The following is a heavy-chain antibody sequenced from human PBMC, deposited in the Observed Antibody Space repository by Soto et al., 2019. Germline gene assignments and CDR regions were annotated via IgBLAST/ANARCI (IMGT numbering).Heavy chain of an antibody. V-gene: IGHV1-2*02. CDR1: GYTFTGYY. CDR2: INPNSGGT. CDR3: ARFSIMVRRICTDV. D-gene: IGHD3-10*01. Sequence: ASVKVSCKASGYTFTGYYMHWVRQAPGQGLEWMGWINPNSGGTNYAQKFQGRVTMTRDTSISTAYMELSRLRSDDTAVYYCARFSIMVRRICTDVCGQGPTVTVSS. J-gene: IGHJ6*02.